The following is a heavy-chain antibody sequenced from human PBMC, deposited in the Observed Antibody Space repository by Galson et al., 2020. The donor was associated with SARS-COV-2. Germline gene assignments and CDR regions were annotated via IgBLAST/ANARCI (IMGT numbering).Heavy chain of an antibody. CDR3: ARDLRFGERPFDY. D-gene: IGHD3-10*01. Sequence: LSLTCAASGFTFSSYGMHWVRQAPGKGLEWVAVIWYDGSNKYYADSVKGRFTISRDNSKNTLYLQMNSLRAEDTAVYYCARDLRFGERPFDYWGQGTLVTVSA. CDR2: IWYDGSNK. CDR1: GFTFSSYG. V-gene: IGHV3-33*01. J-gene: IGHJ4*02.